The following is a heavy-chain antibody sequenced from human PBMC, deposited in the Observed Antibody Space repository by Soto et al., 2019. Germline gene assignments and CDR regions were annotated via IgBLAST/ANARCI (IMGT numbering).Heavy chain of an antibody. V-gene: IGHV1-69*13. D-gene: IGHD4-17*01. CDR3: ARELDPSYGGNSLSLDD. CDR2: IIPKFGTT. CDR1: GGSFSTYG. Sequence: QVQLVQSGAEVKKPGSSVKVSCKASGGSFSTYGINWVRLAPGQGLEWMGGIIPKFGTTNYAQKFRGRVTITADESTNTAYMELNYLRSEDTAVYFCARELDPSYGGNSLSLDDWCQGNLVTVSS. J-gene: IGHJ4*02.